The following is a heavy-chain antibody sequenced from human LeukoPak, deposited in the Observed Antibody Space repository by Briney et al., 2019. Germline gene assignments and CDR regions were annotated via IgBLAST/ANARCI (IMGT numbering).Heavy chain of an antibody. J-gene: IGHJ4*02. CDR3: ARDLSYGMNMPEGY. CDR2: IRYDGSNK. D-gene: IGHD5-18*01. Sequence: GGSLRLSCAASGFTFSSYGMHWVRQAPGKGLEWVAFIRYDGSNKYYADSVKGRFTISRDNSKNTLYLQMNSLRAEDTAVYYCARDLSYGMNMPEGYWGQGTLVTVSS. V-gene: IGHV3-30*02. CDR1: GFTFSSYG.